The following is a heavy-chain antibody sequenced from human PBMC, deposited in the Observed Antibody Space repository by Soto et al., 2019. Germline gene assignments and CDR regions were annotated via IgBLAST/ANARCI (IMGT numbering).Heavy chain of an antibody. CDR3: AKHFASGWSSRDALDI. V-gene: IGHV3-23*01. J-gene: IGHJ3*02. CDR1: GFTFSQYA. Sequence: VQLLESGGGLVQPGGSLRLSCAASGFTFSQYAMSWVRQAPGKGLEWVSIVSGSGASTTYADSVKGRFAISRDNSKNMLYLQMNSLSIDDPAVYYCAKHFASGWSSRDALDIWGQGTMVTVSS. CDR2: VSGSGAST. D-gene: IGHD6-13*01.